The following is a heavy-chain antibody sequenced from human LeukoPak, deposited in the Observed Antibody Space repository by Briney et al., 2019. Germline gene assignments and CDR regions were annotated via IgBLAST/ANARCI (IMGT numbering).Heavy chain of an antibody. CDR3: ARDHTYGMDV. Sequence: GGSLRLSGAASGFTFSSFGMHWVRQAPGKGLVWVSRINRDGGSTTYADSVKGRFTMPRDNAKNTLYLQMNSLRAEDTAVYYCARDHTYGMDVWGQGTTVTVSS. CDR1: GFTFSSFG. V-gene: IGHV3-74*01. J-gene: IGHJ6*02. CDR2: INRDGGST.